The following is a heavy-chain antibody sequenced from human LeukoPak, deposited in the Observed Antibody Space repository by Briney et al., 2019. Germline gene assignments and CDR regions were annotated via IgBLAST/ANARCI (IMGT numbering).Heavy chain of an antibody. J-gene: IGHJ4*02. Sequence: PSETLSLTCTVSGGSISSSSYYWGWIRQPPGKGLEWIGSIYYSGSTNYNPSLKSRVTISVDTSKNQFSLKLSSVTAADTAVYYCARGGIAALVDYWGQGTLVTVSS. CDR2: IYYSGST. D-gene: IGHD6-6*01. V-gene: IGHV4-39*07. CDR1: GGSISSSSYY. CDR3: ARGGIAALVDY.